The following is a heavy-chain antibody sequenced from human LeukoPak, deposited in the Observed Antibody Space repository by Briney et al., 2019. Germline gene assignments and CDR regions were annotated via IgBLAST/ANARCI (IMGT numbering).Heavy chain of an antibody. CDR2: VCSSGNT. CDR1: GGSISGDH. J-gene: IGHJ3*02. CDR3: ARRNDFGI. V-gene: IGHV4-59*08. Sequence: SETLSLTCTVSGGSISGDHWNWIRQPPGKGLEWIGYVCSSGNTNYNPSLKSRVTISIDTSKNQFSLTLSSVTAADTAVYYCARRNDFGIWGQGTMVTVSS.